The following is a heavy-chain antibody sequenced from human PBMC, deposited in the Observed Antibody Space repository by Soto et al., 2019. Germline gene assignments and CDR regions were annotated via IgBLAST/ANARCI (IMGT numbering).Heavy chain of an antibody. CDR2: INAPSTST. CDR1: GFIFSDYG. V-gene: IGHV3-48*02. Sequence: EVHLVESGGGLVQPGGSLRLSCAASGFIFSDYGLTWVCQAPGKGLEWVSHINAPSTSTLYADSVRGRFTISRDNAKNSVYLQMSSLSDEDAAVYYCTRDPEGDVDFDYWGQGTLVTVSS. D-gene: IGHD2-21*02. J-gene: IGHJ4*02. CDR3: TRDPEGDVDFDY.